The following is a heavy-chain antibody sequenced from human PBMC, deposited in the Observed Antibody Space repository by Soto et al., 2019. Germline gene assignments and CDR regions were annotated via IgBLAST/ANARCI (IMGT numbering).Heavy chain of an antibody. CDR3: ARLVDYGEFY. J-gene: IGHJ4*02. Sequence: SETLSLTCTVSGGSISSSRYYWGWIRQPPGKGLEGIGGVYYSGSTYYNPSLKSRVTISVDTSKNQFSLKLSSVTAADTAVYYCARLVDYGEFYWGQGTLVTVSS. CDR2: VYYSGST. V-gene: IGHV4-39*01. D-gene: IGHD4-17*01. CDR1: GGSISSSRYY.